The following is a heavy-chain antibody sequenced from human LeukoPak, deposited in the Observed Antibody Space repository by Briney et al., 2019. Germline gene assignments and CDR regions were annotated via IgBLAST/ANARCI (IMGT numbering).Heavy chain of an antibody. J-gene: IGHJ4*02. D-gene: IGHD4-17*01. CDR1: GFTFSSYS. CDR2: IGSSSSYI. Sequence: GGSLRLSCAASGFTFSSYSMNWVRQAPGKGLEWVSSIGSSSSYIYYADSVKGRFTISRDNAKNSLYLQMNSLRAEDTAVYYCARDKDPNTVTTNFDYWGQGTLVTVSS. V-gene: IGHV3-21*01. CDR3: ARDKDPNTVTTNFDY.